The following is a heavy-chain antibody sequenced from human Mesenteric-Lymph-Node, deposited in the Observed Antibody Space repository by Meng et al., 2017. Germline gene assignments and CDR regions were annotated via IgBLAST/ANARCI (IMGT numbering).Heavy chain of an antibody. CDR3: ASGDVLLWFGDLGGHWFDP. D-gene: IGHD3-10*01. CDR1: GGSISSYY. CDR2: IYYSGST. J-gene: IGHJ5*02. V-gene: IGHV4-59*08. Sequence: SETLSLTCTVSGGSISSYYWSWIRQPPGKGLEWIGYIYYSGSTNYNPSLKSRVTISVDTSKNQFSLKLSSVTAADTAVYYCASGDVLLWFGDLGGHWFDPWGQGTLVTVSS.